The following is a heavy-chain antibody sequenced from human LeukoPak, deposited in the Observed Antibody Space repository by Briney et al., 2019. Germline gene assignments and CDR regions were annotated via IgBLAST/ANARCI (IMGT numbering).Heavy chain of an antibody. CDR1: GGSISSHF. CDR2: MFYSGST. CDR3: ARDRAPVTMIRGAPGGFDP. D-gene: IGHD3-10*01. J-gene: IGHJ5*02. Sequence: PSETLSLTCTVSGGSISSHFWSWIRQPPGKGLEWIGYMFYSGSTNYNPSLKSRVTISVDASKNQFSLKLTSVSAADTAVYYCARDRAPVTMIRGAPGGFDPWGRGTLVTVSS. V-gene: IGHV4-59*11.